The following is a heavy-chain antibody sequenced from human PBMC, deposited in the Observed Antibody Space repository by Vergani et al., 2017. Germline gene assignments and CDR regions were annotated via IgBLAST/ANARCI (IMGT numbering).Heavy chain of an antibody. D-gene: IGHD1-7*01. CDR1: GGSISTYQ. V-gene: IGHV4-4*07. CDR3: ARDLGNWNYVGAFDI. CDR2: IYTSGST. J-gene: IGHJ3*02. Sequence: QVQLQESGPGLVKPSETLSLTCSVSGGSISTYQWNWIRQPAGKGLEWNGRIYTSGSTNYNPSLKSRVTMSVVTSKNQFYLKLSSVTAADTAVYYCARDLGNWNYVGAFDIWGQGTMVTVSS.